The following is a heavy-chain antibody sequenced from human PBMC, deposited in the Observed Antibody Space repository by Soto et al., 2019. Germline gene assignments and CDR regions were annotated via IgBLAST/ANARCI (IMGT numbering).Heavy chain of an antibody. J-gene: IGHJ6*02. Sequence: ASVTVSCKASGGTFSSYAIGWVRQAPGQGLEWMGGIIPIFGTANYAQKFQGRVTITADESTSTAYMELSSLRSEDTAVYYCARGGGWVVTAALYYYYGMDVWGQGTTVTVSS. D-gene: IGHD2-21*02. CDR2: IIPIFGTA. CDR3: ARGGGWVVTAALYYYYGMDV. CDR1: GGTFSSYA. V-gene: IGHV1-69*13.